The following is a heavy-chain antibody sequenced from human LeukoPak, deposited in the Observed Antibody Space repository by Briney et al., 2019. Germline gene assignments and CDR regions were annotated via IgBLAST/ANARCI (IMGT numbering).Heavy chain of an antibody. CDR2: IYYSGST. CDR1: GYSISSSNW. D-gene: IGHD3-9*01. V-gene: IGHV4-28*01. J-gene: IGHJ4*02. CDR3: ARIYYDILTGYYVDY. Sequence: SETLSLTCAVSGYSISSSNWWGWIRQPPGKGLEWIGFIYYSGSTYYNPSLKSRVTMSVDTSKNQFSLKLSSATAVDTAVYYCARIYYDILTGYYVDYWGQGTLVTVSS.